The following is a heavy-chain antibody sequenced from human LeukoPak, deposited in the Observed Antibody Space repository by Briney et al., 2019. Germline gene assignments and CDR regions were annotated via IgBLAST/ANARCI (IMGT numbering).Heavy chain of an antibody. CDR3: AREADTAMGPLDY. D-gene: IGHD5-18*01. J-gene: IGHJ4*02. Sequence: ASVKVSCKASGYTFTSNYIHWVRQAPGQGLEWMGMIYPSGGSTSYAQKFQGRVTMTRDTSTSTVYMELSSLRSEDTAVYYCAREADTAMGPLDYWGQGTLVTVSS. CDR2: IYPSGGST. CDR1: GYTFTSNY. V-gene: IGHV1-46*01.